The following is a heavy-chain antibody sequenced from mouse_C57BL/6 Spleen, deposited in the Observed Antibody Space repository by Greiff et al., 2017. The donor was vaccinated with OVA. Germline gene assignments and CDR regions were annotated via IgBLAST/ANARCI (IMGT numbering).Heavy chain of an antibody. J-gene: IGHJ2*01. D-gene: IGHD1-1*01. V-gene: IGHV1-55*01. CDR1: GYTFTSYW. Sequence: QVQLQQPGAELVKPGASVKMSCKASGYTFTSYWITWVKQRPGQGLEWIGDIYPGSGSTNYNEKFKSKATLTVDTSSSTAYMQLSSLTSEDAAVYYCGRETDYYGSSDCWGKGTTVTVAS. CDR3: GRETDYYGSSDC. CDR2: IYPGSGST.